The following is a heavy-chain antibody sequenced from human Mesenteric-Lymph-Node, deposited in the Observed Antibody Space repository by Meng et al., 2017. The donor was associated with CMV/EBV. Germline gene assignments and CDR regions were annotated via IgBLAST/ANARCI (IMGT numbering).Heavy chain of an antibody. D-gene: IGHD1-26*01. CDR2: ADIDGIGA. J-gene: IGHJ4*02. CDR1: GFNFSSYW. V-gene: IGHV3-74*01. CDR3: ARAYSGTYRVDY. Sequence: GESLKISCAASGFNFSSYWMHWVRQVPGKGLLWVSRADIDGIGATYADSVQGRFTISRDNAKNTLFLQMTSLRAEDTAVYYCARAYSGTYRVDYWGQGTLVTVSS.